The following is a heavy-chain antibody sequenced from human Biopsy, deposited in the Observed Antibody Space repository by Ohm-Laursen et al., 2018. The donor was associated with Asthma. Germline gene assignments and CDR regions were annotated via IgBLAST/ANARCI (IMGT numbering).Heavy chain of an antibody. CDR3: AKVRSDWVITESFDY. CDR1: GFKFDEYT. J-gene: IGHJ4*02. Sequence: SLKLSCAASGFKFDEYTMHWVRQAPGKGLEWVSGISWNSATIGYADSAEGRFTISRDNAKNSVFLHMDSLRPEDTAFYYCAKVRSDWVITESFDYWGQGVLVTVSS. D-gene: IGHD3-22*01. V-gene: IGHV3-9*01. CDR2: ISWNSATI.